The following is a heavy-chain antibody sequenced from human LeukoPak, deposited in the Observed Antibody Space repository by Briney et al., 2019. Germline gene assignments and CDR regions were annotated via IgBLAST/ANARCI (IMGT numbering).Heavy chain of an antibody. J-gene: IGHJ5*02. CDR3: AAARMITFGGVIVSGGNWFDP. V-gene: IGHV4-34*01. CDR2: INHSGST. Sequence: SETLSLTCAVYGGSFSGYYWSWIRQPPGKGLEWIGEINHSGSTNYNPSLKSRVTISVDTSKNQFSLKLSSVTAADTAVYYCAAARMITFGGVIVSGGNWFDPWGQGTLVTVSS. CDR1: GGSFSGYY. D-gene: IGHD3-16*02.